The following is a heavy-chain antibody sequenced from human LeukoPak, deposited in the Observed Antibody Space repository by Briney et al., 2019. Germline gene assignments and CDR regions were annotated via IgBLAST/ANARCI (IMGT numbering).Heavy chain of an antibody. Sequence: ASVKVSCKASGGTFSSYAISWVRQAPGQGLEWMGWINAYNGNTNYAQKLQGRVTMTTDTSTSTAYMELRSLRSDDTAVYYCARGHPELFVVVPAAIGGGWFDPWGQGTLVTVSS. V-gene: IGHV1-18*01. CDR3: ARGHPELFVVVPAAIGGGWFDP. J-gene: IGHJ5*02. CDR2: INAYNGNT. CDR1: GGTFSSYA. D-gene: IGHD2-2*01.